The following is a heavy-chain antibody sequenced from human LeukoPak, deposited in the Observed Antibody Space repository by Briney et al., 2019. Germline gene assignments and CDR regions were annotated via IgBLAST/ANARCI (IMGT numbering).Heavy chain of an antibody. CDR2: ISYDGSNK. V-gene: IGHV3-30*18. D-gene: IGHD3-22*01. CDR1: GFTFSSYG. Sequence: GGSLRLSCAASGFTFSSYGMHWVRQAPGKGLEWVAVISYDGSNKYYADSVKGRFTISRDNSKNTLYLQMSSLRAEDTAVYYCAKPLYYYDSSGPDAFDIWGQGTMVTVSS. J-gene: IGHJ3*02. CDR3: AKPLYYYDSSGPDAFDI.